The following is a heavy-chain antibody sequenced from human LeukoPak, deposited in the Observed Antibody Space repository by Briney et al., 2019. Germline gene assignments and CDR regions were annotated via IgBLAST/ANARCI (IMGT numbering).Heavy chain of an antibody. CDR3: ARDRRYYDSSGYYPYWYFDL. D-gene: IGHD3-22*01. CDR2: TYSGGST. Sequence: GGPLRLSCAASGFTVSSNYMSWVRQAPGKGLEWVSVTYSGGSTYYADSVKGRFTISRDNSKNTLYLQMNSLRAEDTAVYYCARDRRYYDSSGYYPYWYFDLWGRGTLVTVSS. J-gene: IGHJ2*01. CDR1: GFTVSSNY. V-gene: IGHV3-66*01.